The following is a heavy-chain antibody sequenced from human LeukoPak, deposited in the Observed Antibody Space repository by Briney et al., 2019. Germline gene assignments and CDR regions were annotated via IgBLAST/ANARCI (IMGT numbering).Heavy chain of an antibody. CDR2: IYTSGST. D-gene: IGHD4-17*01. J-gene: IGHJ3*02. CDR3: ASGITVTGNDAFDI. V-gene: IGHV4-4*07. CDR1: GGSISSYY. Sequence: SETLSLTCTVSGGSISSYYWSWIRQPAGKGLEWIGRIYTSGSTNNNPSLKSRVTMLVDTSKNQFSLKLSSVTAADTAVYYCASGITVTGNDAFDIWGQGTMVTVSS.